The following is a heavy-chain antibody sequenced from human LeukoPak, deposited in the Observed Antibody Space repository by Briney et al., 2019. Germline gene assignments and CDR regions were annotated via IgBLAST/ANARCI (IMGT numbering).Heavy chain of an antibody. D-gene: IGHD3-16*02. J-gene: IGHJ4*02. V-gene: IGHV3-30*18. CDR3: AKESPYYDYVWGSYRPTYFDY. CDR1: GFTFRSYG. Sequence: PGGSLRLSCAASGFTFRSYGMHWVRQAPGEGLEWVAVISYAGSNKYYADSVKGRFTISRDNSKNTLYLQMNSLRAEDTAVYYCAKESPYYDYVWGSYRPTYFDYWGQGTLVTVSS. CDR2: ISYAGSNK.